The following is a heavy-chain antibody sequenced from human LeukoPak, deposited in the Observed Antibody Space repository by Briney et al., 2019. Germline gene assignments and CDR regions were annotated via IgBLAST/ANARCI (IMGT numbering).Heavy chain of an antibody. V-gene: IGHV3-7*05. J-gene: IGHJ4*02. CDR1: GFTFSSYW. Sequence: GGSLRLSCIASGFTFSSYWMSWVRQAPGGGLEWVANIKEDGSEKYYVDSVKGRFTISRDNAKISLYLQMNSLRAEDTAVYYCASQFWWAAVAGTTLDYWGQGTPVTVSS. CDR3: ASQFWWAAVAGTTLDY. D-gene: IGHD6-19*01. CDR2: IKEDGSEK.